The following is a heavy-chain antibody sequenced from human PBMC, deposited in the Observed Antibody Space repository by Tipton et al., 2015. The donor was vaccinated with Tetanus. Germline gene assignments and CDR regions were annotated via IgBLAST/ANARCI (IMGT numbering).Heavy chain of an antibody. CDR3: ARDRGDYIYYGMDV. CDR2: IDPNSGGT. CDR1: GYTFTGYY. J-gene: IGHJ6*02. D-gene: IGHD3-22*01. Sequence: QLVQSGAEVKKPGASVKVSCKASGYTFTGYYIYWVRQAPGQGLEWMGWIDPNSGGTVYAQKFQGRVTMTRDTSTSTAYMELRSLRSDDTAGYYCARDRGDYIYYGMDVWGPGTTVSVS. V-gene: IGHV1-2*02.